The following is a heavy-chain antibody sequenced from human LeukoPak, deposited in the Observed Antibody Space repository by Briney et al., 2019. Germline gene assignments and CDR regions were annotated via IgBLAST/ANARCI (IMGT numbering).Heavy chain of an antibody. V-gene: IGHV4-4*02. D-gene: IGHD3-10*01. Sequence: SGTLSLTCVVCNGSISSSNWWSWVRQPPGKGLEWIGEINLSGSTNYNPSLKSRVTMSVDTSKNQFSLKLSSVTAADTAVYYCATETSGDAFDIWGQGTMVTVSS. CDR3: ATETSGDAFDI. CDR2: INLSGST. CDR1: NGSISSSNW. J-gene: IGHJ3*02.